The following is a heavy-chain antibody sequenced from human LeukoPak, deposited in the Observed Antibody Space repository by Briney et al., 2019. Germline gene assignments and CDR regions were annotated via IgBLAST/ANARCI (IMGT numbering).Heavy chain of an antibody. J-gene: IGHJ4*02. CDR1: GGSFSGYY. V-gene: IGHV4-34*01. Sequence: SETLSLTCAVYGGSFSGYYWSWIRQPPGKGLEWIGEINHSGSTNYNPSLKSRVTISVDTSKNQFSLKLSSVAAADTAVYYCARRSLNYDILTGYRHPFDYWGQGTLVTVSS. CDR3: ARRSLNYDILTGYRHPFDY. D-gene: IGHD3-9*01. CDR2: INHSGST.